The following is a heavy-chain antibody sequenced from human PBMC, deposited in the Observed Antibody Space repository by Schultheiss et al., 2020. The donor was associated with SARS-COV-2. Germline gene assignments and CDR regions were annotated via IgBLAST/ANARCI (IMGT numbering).Heavy chain of an antibody. CDR1: GGSISGYY. V-gene: IGHV4-34*01. J-gene: IGHJ6*02. Sequence: SETLSLTCTVSGGSISGYYWSWIRQPPGKGLEWIGEINHSGSTNYNPSLKSRVTISVDTSKNQFSLKLSSVTAADTAVYYCARGGSSWHFYYYGMDVWGQGTTVTVSS. D-gene: IGHD6-13*01. CDR3: ARGGSSWHFYYYGMDV. CDR2: INHSGST.